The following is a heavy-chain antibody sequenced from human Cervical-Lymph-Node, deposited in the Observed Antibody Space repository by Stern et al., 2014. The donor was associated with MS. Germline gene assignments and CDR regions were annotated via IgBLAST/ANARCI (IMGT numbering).Heavy chain of an antibody. J-gene: IGHJ6*02. CDR2: IDWDDDK. Sequence: VTLRESGPALVKPTQTLTLTCTFSGFSLSTSGMSVSWIRQPPGKALEWLALIDWDDDKYYSTSLKTRLTISKDTSKNQVVLTMTNMDPVDTATYYCARLEGLLWFEGEGLDVWGQGTTVTVSS. V-gene: IGHV2-70*01. CDR1: GFSLSTSGMS. D-gene: IGHD3-10*01. CDR3: ARLEGLLWFEGEGLDV.